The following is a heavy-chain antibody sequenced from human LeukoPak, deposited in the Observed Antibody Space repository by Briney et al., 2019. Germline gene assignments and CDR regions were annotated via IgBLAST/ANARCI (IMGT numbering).Heavy chain of an antibody. CDR3: ARAEYYYAPYAFDI. CDR2: ISSSSSYI. CDR1: AFTFSSYS. J-gene: IGHJ3*02. V-gene: IGHV3-21*01. D-gene: IGHD3-10*01. Sequence: GGSLRLSCAASAFTFSSYSMNWVRQAPGKGLEWVSSISSSSSYIYYADSVKGRFTISRDNAKNSLYLQMNSLRAEDTAVYYCARAEYYYAPYAFDIWGQGTMVTVS.